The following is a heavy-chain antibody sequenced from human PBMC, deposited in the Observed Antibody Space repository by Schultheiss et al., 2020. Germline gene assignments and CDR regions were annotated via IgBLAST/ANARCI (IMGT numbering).Heavy chain of an antibody. CDR2: IYYSGTT. CDR3: ARITRDYGGNLVDY. V-gene: IGHV4-39*01. Sequence: SATLSLPCTVSGGSISSGSYYWGWIRQPPGKGLEWIGSIYYSGTTYYNPSVKTRVTISVDTSKNQFSLNLSSVTAADTAVYYCARITRDYGGNLVDYWGQGTLVNGYS. D-gene: IGHD4-23*01. J-gene: IGHJ4*02. CDR1: GGSISSGSYY.